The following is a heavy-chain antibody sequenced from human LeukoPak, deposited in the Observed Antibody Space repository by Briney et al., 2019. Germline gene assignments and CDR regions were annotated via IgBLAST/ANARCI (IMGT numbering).Heavy chain of an antibody. CDR2: KDYSGST. CDR1: GYPINIDYS. V-gene: IGHV4-59*01. CDR3: ARVYYSSSYDYWYFDL. Sequence: SETLSLTCFVSGYPINIDYSWGWIRQPPGKGLEWIGYKDYSGSTNYNRSLKSRVTISVDTSKNQFSLKLSSVTAADTAVYYCARVYYSSSYDYWYFDLWGRGTLVTVSS. J-gene: IGHJ2*01. D-gene: IGHD6-13*01.